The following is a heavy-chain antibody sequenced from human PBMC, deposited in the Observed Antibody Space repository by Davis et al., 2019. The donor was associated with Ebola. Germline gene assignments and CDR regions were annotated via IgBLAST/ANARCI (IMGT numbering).Heavy chain of an antibody. J-gene: IGHJ5*02. CDR3: ARANPNQVVLWFGVGNWFDP. V-gene: IGHV4-38-2*02. CDR1: GYSISSGYY. Sequence: SETLSLTCTVSGYSISSGYYWGWIRQPPGKGLEWIGGIYHSGSTYYNPSLKSRVTISVDTSKNQFSLKLSSVTAADTAVYYCARANPNQVVLWFGVGNWFDPWGQGTLVTVSS. CDR2: IYHSGST. D-gene: IGHD3-10*01.